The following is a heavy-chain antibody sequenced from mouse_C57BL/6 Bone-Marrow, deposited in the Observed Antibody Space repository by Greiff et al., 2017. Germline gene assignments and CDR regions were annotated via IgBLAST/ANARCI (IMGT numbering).Heavy chain of an antibody. D-gene: IGHD1-1*01. CDR3: ARKGGPITTVVASHWYFDV. V-gene: IGHV2-9-1*01. J-gene: IGHJ1*03. CDR2: IWTGGGT. Sequence: QVQLKESGPGLVAPSQSLSITCTVSGFSLTSYAISWVRQPPGKGLEWLGVIWTGGGTNYNSALKSRLSISKDNSKSQVFLKMNSLQTDDTARYYCARKGGPITTVVASHWYFDVWGTGTTVTVSS. CDR1: GFSLTSYA.